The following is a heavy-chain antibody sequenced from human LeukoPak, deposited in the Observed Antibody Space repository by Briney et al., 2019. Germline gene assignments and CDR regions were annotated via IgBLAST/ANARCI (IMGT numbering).Heavy chain of an antibody. V-gene: IGHV3-21*01. D-gene: IGHD1-1*01. J-gene: IGHJ4*02. CDR1: GFTFSSYS. Sequence: GGSLRLSCAASGFTFSSYSMNWVRQAPGKGLEWVSSISSSSYIYYADSVKGRFTISRDNAKNSLYLQMNSLRAEDTAVYYCARDAPRGNDLDYWGQGTLVTVSS. CDR2: ISSSSYI. CDR3: ARDAPRGNDLDY.